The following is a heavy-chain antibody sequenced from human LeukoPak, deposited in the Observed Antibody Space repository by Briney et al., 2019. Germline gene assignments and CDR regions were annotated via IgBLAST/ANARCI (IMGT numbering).Heavy chain of an antibody. D-gene: IGHD2-8*01. CDR3: ARAMVYAILHPSGAFDI. J-gene: IGHJ3*02. Sequence: SVKVSCKASGGTFSSYAISWVRQAPGQGLEWMGGIIPIFGTANYAQKFQGRVTITADKSTSTAYMELSSPRSEDTAVYYCARAMVYAILHPSGAFDIWGQGTMVTVSS. CDR1: GGTFSSYA. V-gene: IGHV1-69*06. CDR2: IIPIFGTA.